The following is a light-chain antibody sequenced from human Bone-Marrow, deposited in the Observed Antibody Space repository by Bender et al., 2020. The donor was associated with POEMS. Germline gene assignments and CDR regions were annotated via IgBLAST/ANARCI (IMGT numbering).Light chain of an antibody. Sequence: QSVLTQPPSASGTPGQRVTISCSGSNSNIGTNAVNWYQQFPGTAPKLLIYSDNQRPSGVSIRFSGSKSGNTASLTISGLQPEDEAVYYCTSCTTRSTLVFGGGTKLTVL. CDR3: TSCTTRSTLV. CDR2: SDN. J-gene: IGLJ2*01. V-gene: IGLV1-44*01. CDR1: NSNIGTNA.